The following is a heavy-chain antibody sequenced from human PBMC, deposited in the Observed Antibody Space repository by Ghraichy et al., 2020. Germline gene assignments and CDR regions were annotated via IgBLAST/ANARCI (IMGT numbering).Heavy chain of an antibody. D-gene: IGHD6-13*01. CDR3: ARDQRQQLVGNWFDP. J-gene: IGHJ5*02. V-gene: IGHV1-69*13. CDR1: GGTFSSYA. CDR2: IIPIFGTA. Sequence: SVKVSCKASGGTFSSYAISWVRQAPGQGLEWMGGIIPIFGTANYAQKFQGRVTITADESTSTAYMELSSLRSEDTAVYYCARDQRQQLVGNWFDPWGQGTLVTVSS.